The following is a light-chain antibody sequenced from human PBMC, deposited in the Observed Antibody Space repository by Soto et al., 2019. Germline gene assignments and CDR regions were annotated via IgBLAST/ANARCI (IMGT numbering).Light chain of an antibody. CDR1: QSISSY. CDR3: QQRYSTPFT. V-gene: IGKV1-39*01. Sequence: DIQMTQSPSSLSASVGDRVTITCRASQSISSYLNWYQQKPGKAPKLLIYAASSLQSGVPSRFSGGGSRTEFTLTNSSLQPEDFATYYCQQRYSTPFTFGPGTKVDIK. J-gene: IGKJ3*01. CDR2: AAS.